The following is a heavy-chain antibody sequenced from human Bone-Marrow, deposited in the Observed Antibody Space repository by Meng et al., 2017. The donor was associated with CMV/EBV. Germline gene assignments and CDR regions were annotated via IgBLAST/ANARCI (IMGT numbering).Heavy chain of an antibody. J-gene: IGHJ6*02. CDR1: GFTFSSYA. V-gene: IGHV3-30-3*01. Sequence: GGSLRLSCAASGFTFSSYAMHWVRQAPGKGLEWVAVISYDGSNKYYADSVKGRFTISRDNSKNTLYLQMNSLRAEDTAVYYCAREYDFWSGPKPIYYYGMDVWGQGTTVTVSS. CDR3: AREYDFWSGPKPIYYYGMDV. CDR2: ISYDGSNK. D-gene: IGHD3-3*01.